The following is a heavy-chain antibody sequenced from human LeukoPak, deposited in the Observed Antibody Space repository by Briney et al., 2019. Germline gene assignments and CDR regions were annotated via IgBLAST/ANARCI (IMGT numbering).Heavy chain of an antibody. V-gene: IGHV3-30*02. CDR3: AKAGLTSRVYYYYYMDV. Sequence: GGSLRLSCAASGFSFSSYGMHWLRQAPGKGLEWVAFIRNDGSNTYYADSVKGRFTISRDNSKNTLYLQMNSLRAEDTAVYYCAKAGLTSRVYYYYYMDVWGKGTTVTISS. CDR2: IRNDGSNT. D-gene: IGHD3-10*01. CDR1: GFSFSSYG. J-gene: IGHJ6*03.